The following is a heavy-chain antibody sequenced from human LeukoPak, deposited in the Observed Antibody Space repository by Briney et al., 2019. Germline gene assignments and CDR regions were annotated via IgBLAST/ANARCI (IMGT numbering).Heavy chain of an antibody. Sequence: GGSLRLSCAASGFTFSSYGMHWVRQAPGKGLEWVANIKQDGNEKYYVDSVKGRFTISRDNAKNSLYLQMNSLRAEDTAVYYCARDRTYGVLHWFDRWGQGTLVTVSS. CDR2: IKQDGNEK. J-gene: IGHJ5*02. CDR3: ARDRTYGVLHWFDR. V-gene: IGHV3-7*01. CDR1: GFTFSSYG. D-gene: IGHD4-17*01.